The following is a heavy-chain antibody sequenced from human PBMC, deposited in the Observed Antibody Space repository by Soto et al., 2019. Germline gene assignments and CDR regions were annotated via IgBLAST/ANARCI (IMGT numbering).Heavy chain of an antibody. V-gene: IGHV3-7*03. Sequence: WGSLRLSCVGSGFTFVSYWIGCVRHTPWKGREWVATIKADGTEKYYVDSVKGRFTFSRDNAKTSVYLEMNSLRAEDTAVYYCVTAVRGYNANGDLWGQGTTVTVS. CDR3: VTAVRGYNANGDL. D-gene: IGHD5-12*01. CDR2: IKADGTEK. CDR1: GFTFVSYW. J-gene: IGHJ6*02.